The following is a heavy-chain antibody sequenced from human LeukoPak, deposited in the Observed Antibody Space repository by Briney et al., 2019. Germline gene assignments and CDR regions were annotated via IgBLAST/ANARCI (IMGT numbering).Heavy chain of an antibody. J-gene: IGHJ4*02. CDR2: IYTSGST. Sequence: SETLSLTCTVSGGSIGSYYWSWIRQPAGKGLEWIGRIYTSGSTNYNPSLKSRVTMSVDTSKNQFSLKRSSVTAADTAVYYCASNYYDSSGYLGSYWGQGTLVTVSS. CDR1: GGSIGSYY. CDR3: ASNYYDSSGYLGSY. V-gene: IGHV4-4*07. D-gene: IGHD3-22*01.